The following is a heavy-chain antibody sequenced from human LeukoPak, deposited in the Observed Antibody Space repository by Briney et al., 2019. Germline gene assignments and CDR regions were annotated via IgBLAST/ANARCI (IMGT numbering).Heavy chain of an antibody. CDR3: ARDGSGYFDY. J-gene: IGHJ4*02. D-gene: IGHD6-19*01. V-gene: IGHV3-23*01. CDR1: GFTFRSYA. Sequence: GGSLRLSCAASGFTFRSYAMSWVRQGPGKGLEWVSVISGSGGSTYYRDSVKGRFTISRDNAKNSLYLQMNSLRDEDTAVYYCARDGSGYFDYWGQGTLVTVSS. CDR2: ISGSGGST.